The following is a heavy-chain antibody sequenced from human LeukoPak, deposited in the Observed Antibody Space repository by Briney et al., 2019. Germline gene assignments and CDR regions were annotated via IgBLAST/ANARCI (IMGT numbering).Heavy chain of an antibody. CDR3: AREPEGFWSGGWFDP. D-gene: IGHD3-3*01. Sequence: PAVSVCRYCAGSAFTFSSYWMQWLPPAQGMGLVWVSRINSDGRSTSYEVSVKGRFTISRDNAKNTLYLQMNSLRAEDTAVYYCAREPEGFWSGGWFDPWGQGTLVTVSS. J-gene: IGHJ5*02. V-gene: IGHV3-74*01. CDR1: AFTFSSYW. CDR2: INSDGRST.